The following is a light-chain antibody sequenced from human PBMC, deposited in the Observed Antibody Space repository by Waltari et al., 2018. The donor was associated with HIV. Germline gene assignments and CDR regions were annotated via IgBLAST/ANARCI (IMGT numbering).Light chain of an antibody. J-gene: IGKJ3*01. CDR3: LQTDSMPLT. CDR1: QNIHTF. Sequence: DIQLTQSPSSLSASVGDRVSITCRAGQNIHTFLNWYQQKPGSAPKLLISGASRLPSGVPSRFSGSGSETDFTLTIDNLQIEDFATYYCLQTDSMPLTFGPGTKVD. CDR2: GAS. V-gene: IGKV1-39*01.